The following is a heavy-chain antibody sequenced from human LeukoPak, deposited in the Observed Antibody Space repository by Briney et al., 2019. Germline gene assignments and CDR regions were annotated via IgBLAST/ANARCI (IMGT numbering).Heavy chain of an antibody. Sequence: SVKVSCKASGGTFSSYAISWVRQAPGQGLEWMGGIIPIFGTANYAQKFQGRVTITADESTSTAYMELSSLRSEDTAVYYCAGDTPPRHCGGDCYSFYYYGMDVWGQGTTVTVSS. V-gene: IGHV1-69*13. CDR1: GGTFSSYA. J-gene: IGHJ6*02. CDR3: AGDTPPRHCGGDCYSFYYYGMDV. CDR2: IIPIFGTA. D-gene: IGHD2-21*02.